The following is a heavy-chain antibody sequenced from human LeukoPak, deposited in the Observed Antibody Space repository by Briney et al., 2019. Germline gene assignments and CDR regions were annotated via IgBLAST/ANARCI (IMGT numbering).Heavy chain of an antibody. CDR3: ATEYYGAYNF. D-gene: IGHD4-17*01. Sequence: GGSLRLSCAASGFTFSEAWMSWVRQAPGKGLEWVGRIKSKSDGGTTDYVAPVKGRFTISRDDSKNTLYLQMNSLKTEDTAVYFCATEYYGAYNFWGQGTLVTVSS. CDR1: GFTFSEAW. CDR2: IKSKSDGGTT. V-gene: IGHV3-15*01. J-gene: IGHJ4*02.